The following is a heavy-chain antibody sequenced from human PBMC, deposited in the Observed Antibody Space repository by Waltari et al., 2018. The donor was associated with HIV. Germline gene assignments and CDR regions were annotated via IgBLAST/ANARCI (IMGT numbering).Heavy chain of an antibody. V-gene: IGHV3-7*03. CDR1: GFTFSSYW. J-gene: IGHJ3*02. Sequence: EVQLVESGGGLVQPGGSLRLSCAASGFTFSSYWLSCVRQAPGKGLEWVANIKQDGSEKYYVDSVKGRFTISRDNAKNSLYLQMNSLRAEDTAVYYCASGGGSYSDAFDIWGQGTMVTVSS. D-gene: IGHD1-26*01. CDR2: IKQDGSEK. CDR3: ASGGGSYSDAFDI.